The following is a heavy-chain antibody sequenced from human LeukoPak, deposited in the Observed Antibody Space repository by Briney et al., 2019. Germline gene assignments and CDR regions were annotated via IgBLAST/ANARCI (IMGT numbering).Heavy chain of an antibody. D-gene: IGHD2-15*01. CDR3: TRQVEVAATPSWFDP. V-gene: IGHV3-73*01. Sequence: GGSLRLSCAASGFTFSGSAMHWVRQASGKGLEWVGRIRSKANSYATAYAASVKGRFTISRDDSKNTAYLQMNSLKTEDTAVYYCTRQVEVAATPSWFDPWGQGTLVTVSS. CDR1: GFTFSGSA. CDR2: IRSKANSYAT. J-gene: IGHJ5*02.